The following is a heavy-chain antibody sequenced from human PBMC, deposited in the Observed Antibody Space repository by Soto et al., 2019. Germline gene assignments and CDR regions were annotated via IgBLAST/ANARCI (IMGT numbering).Heavy chain of an antibody. J-gene: IGHJ4*02. CDR1: GFTFSRYG. CDR3: AREDFYYDSSGTTQYFDY. Sequence: GGSLRLSCVASGFTFSRYGMHWVRQAPGKGLEWVAVIWNDGSKQVYDDSVKGRFTISRDNSKNTLYLEMDSLRDEDTSVYYCAREDFYYDSSGTTQYFDYWGQGTLVTVSS. V-gene: IGHV3-33*01. D-gene: IGHD3-22*01. CDR2: IWNDGSKQ.